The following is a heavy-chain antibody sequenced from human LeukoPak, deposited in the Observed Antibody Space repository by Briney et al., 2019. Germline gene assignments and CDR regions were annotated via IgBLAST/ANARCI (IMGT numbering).Heavy chain of an antibody. CDR3: ARDRVTIFGVVITYYYYYGMDV. V-gene: IGHV1-69*13. CDR2: IIPIFGTA. CDR1: GGTFSSYA. D-gene: IGHD3-3*01. J-gene: IGHJ6*02. Sequence: SVKVSCKASGGTFSSYAISWVRQAPGQGLEWMGGIIPIFGTANYAQKFQGRVTITADESTSTAYMELSSLGSEDTAVYYCARDRVTIFGVVITYYYYYGMDVWGQGTTVTVSS.